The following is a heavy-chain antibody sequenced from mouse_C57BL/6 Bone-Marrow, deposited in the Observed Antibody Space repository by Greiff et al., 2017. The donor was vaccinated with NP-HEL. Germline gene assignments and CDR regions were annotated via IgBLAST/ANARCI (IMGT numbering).Heavy chain of an antibody. Sequence: QVQLQQPGAELVKPGASVKLSCKASGYTFTSYWMHWVKQRPGQGLEWIGMIHPNSGSTNYNEKFKSKATLTVDKSSSTAYMQLSSLTSEDSAVYYCAREDWLLLRPGVWGTGTTVTVSS. CDR1: GYTFTSYW. J-gene: IGHJ1*03. CDR2: IHPNSGST. CDR3: AREDWLLLRPGV. V-gene: IGHV1-64*01. D-gene: IGHD1-1*01.